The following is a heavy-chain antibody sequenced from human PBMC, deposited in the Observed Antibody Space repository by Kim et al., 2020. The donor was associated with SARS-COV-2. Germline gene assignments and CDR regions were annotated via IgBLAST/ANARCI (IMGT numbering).Heavy chain of an antibody. V-gene: IGHV4-39*01. D-gene: IGHD5-12*01. Sequence: YSTPSLKSRVTISVDTSNNQFSLKLSSVTAADTAVYYCARQESTTDAFDIWGQGTMVTVSS. CDR3: ARQESTTDAFDI. J-gene: IGHJ3*02.